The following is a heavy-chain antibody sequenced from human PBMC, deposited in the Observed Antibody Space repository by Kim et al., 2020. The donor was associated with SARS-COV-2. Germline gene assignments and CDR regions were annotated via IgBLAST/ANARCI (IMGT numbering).Heavy chain of an antibody. J-gene: IGHJ4*02. CDR3: ATGTSVGR. V-gene: IGHV3-15*01. CDR2: IKSKTDGGTT. CDR1: GFTFNNAW. D-gene: IGHD1-26*01. Sequence: GGSLRLSCAASGFTFNNAWLSWVRQAPGKGLEWVGRIKSKTDGGTTDYAAPVKGRFTISRDDSKNTVFLQMNSLKSDDTALYYCATGTSVGRWGQGTRVT.